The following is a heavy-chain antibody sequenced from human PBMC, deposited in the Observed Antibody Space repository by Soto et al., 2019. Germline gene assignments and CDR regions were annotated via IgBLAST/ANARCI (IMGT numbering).Heavy chain of an antibody. CDR1: GFTFPNAW. Sequence: PGGSLRLSCAASGFTFPNAWMNWARLAPGKGLEWVGRIKSKVDGGTTDYAAPVKGRFSISRDDAKNTLFLEINSLKIEDTAAYYCVADLPGHGSGYEFDFWGQGTQLTVSS. CDR3: VADLPGHGSGYEFDF. J-gene: IGHJ4*02. V-gene: IGHV3-15*07. D-gene: IGHD3-3*01. CDR2: IKSKVDGGTT.